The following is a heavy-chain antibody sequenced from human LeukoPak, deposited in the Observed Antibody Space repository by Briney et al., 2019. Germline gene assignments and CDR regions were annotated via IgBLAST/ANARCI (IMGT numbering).Heavy chain of an antibody. CDR1: GFTFSSYS. CDR3: GKDIVGGLGSGYSWGLDS. Sequence: PGGSLRLSCAASGFTFSSYSMNWVRQAPGKGPEWVSYISSSSSAIYYADSVKGRFTISRDNAKNSLYLQMNNLRAEDTAFYYCGKDIVGGLGSGYSWGLDSWGQGTLVTVSS. D-gene: IGHD5-12*01. J-gene: IGHJ4*02. CDR2: ISSSSSAI. V-gene: IGHV3-48*04.